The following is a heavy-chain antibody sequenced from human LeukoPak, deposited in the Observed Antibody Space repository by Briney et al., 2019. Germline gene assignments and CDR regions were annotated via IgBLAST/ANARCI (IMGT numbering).Heavy chain of an antibody. CDR1: GFTFSSYS. CDR2: ISSSSSYI. V-gene: IGHV3-21*01. CDR3: ARDGRPSPL. Sequence: GGSLRLSCAASGFTFSSYSMNWVRQAPGKRLEWVSAISSSSSYIYYADSVKGRFTISRDNAQNSLYLQMNSLRAEDTAVYYCARDGRPSPLWGQGTLVTVSS. D-gene: IGHD1-26*01. J-gene: IGHJ4*02.